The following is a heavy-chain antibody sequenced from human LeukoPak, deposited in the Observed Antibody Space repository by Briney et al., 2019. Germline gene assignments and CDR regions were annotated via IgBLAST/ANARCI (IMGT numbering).Heavy chain of an antibody. D-gene: IGHD6-13*01. CDR3: ARPRYGSSWFPYYYYGMDV. J-gene: IGHJ6*02. V-gene: IGHV1-69*01. CDR2: IIPISGTA. Sequence: SVKVSCKASGGTFSSYAISWVRQAPGQGLEWMGGIIPISGTANYAQKFQGRVTITADESTSTAYMELSSLRSEDTAVYYCARPRYGSSWFPYYYYGMDVWGQGTTVTVSS. CDR1: GGTFSSYA.